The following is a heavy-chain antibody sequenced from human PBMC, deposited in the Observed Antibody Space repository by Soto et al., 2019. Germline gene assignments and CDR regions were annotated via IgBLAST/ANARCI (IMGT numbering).Heavy chain of an antibody. CDR2: IKSKTDGGTT. CDR1: GFTFSNAW. J-gene: IGHJ4*02. V-gene: IGHV3-15*07. CDR3: TTDPWY. Sequence: GGSLRLSCAASGFTFSNAWMNWVRQAPGKGLEWVGLIKSKTDGGTTDYAAPVKGRFTISRDDSKNTLYLQMNSLKTEDTAVYYCTTDPWYWGQGTLVTVSS.